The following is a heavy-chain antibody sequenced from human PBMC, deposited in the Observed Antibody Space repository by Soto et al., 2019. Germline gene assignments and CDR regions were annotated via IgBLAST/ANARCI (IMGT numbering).Heavy chain of an antibody. CDR1: GFTFSNYG. J-gene: IGHJ5*02. Sequence: GGSLRLSCAASGFTFSNYGMSWVRQAPGKGLEYVSSISGGNTFYAGSVKGRFTISRDNSKNTLYLQMNSLTAEDTAVYYCAKAPSSDCNSGACSLRSWGQGTLVTVSS. V-gene: IGHV3-23*01. D-gene: IGHD2-21*01. CDR3: AKAPSSDCNSGACSLRS. CDR2: ISGGNT.